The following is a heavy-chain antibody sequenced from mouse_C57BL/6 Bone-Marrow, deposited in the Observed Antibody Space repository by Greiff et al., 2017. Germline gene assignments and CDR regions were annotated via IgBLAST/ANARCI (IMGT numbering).Heavy chain of an antibody. J-gene: IGHJ3*01. CDR2: ISTYYGDA. Sequence: QVQLKESGPELVRPGVSVKISCKGSGYTFTDYAMHWVKQSHAKSLEWIGVISTYYGDASYNQKFKDKATMTVDKSSRSAYMELARLTSEDSAVYYWAKYGSSPWFAYWGQGTLVTVSA. V-gene: IGHV1-67*01. CDR1: GYTFTDYA. CDR3: AKYGSSPWFAY. D-gene: IGHD1-1*01.